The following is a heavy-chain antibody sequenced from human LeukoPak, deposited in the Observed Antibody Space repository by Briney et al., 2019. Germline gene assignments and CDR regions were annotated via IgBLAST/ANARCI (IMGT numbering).Heavy chain of an antibody. CDR1: GGSFSNYY. Sequence: KPSETLSFTCAVYGGSFSNYYWSWIRQPPGKGLEWIGEINDSGRINYNPSLMSRVTVSVDTSKNQFSLRLTSVTATDTAVYYCARRWNYGRNYYIDVWGNGATVSVSS. D-gene: IGHD1-7*01. CDR2: INDSGRI. V-gene: IGHV4-34*01. CDR3: ARRWNYGRNYYIDV. J-gene: IGHJ6*03.